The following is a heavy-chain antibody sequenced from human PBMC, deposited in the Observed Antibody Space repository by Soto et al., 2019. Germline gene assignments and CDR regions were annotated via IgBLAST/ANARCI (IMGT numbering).Heavy chain of an antibody. CDR3: AKDEYSSSWYGKIRMGMDV. D-gene: IGHD6-13*01. J-gene: IGHJ6*02. CDR2: ISGSGGST. Sequence: EVQLLESGGGLVQPGGSLRLSCAASGFTFSSYAMSWVRQAPGKGLEWVSAISGSGGSTYYADSVKGRFTISRDNSKNTLYLQMNSLRAEDTAVYYCAKDEYSSSWYGKIRMGMDVWGQGTTVTVSS. V-gene: IGHV3-23*01. CDR1: GFTFSSYA.